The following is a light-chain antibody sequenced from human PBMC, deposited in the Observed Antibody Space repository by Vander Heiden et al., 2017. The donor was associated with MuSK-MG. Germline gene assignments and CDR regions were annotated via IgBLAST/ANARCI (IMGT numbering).Light chain of an antibody. Sequence: EIVLTQSPATLSLSPGERATLSCRASQNVGSTLAWYQQKPGQAPRLLIYGASDRATGLPARFSGSGSGTEFTLTISSLQSEDFAVYYCQQYNEWPLTFGGGTRVEIK. CDR2: GAS. V-gene: IGKV3-15*01. J-gene: IGKJ4*01. CDR1: QNVGST. CDR3: QQYNEWPLT.